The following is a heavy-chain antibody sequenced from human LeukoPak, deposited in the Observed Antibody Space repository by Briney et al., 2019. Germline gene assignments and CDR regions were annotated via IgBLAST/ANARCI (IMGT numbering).Heavy chain of an antibody. CDR2: ILSSGST. J-gene: IGHJ2*01. CDR3: ASKRTELLWFGESSGWYFDL. Sequence: SETLSLTCTVSGGSISSNTYYWSWIRQPAGKGLEWIGRILSSGSTGYNPSLKSRVTISVDTSKNQFSLQLSSVTAADTAVYYCASKRTELLWFGESSGWYFDLWGRGTLVTVSS. D-gene: IGHD3-10*01. V-gene: IGHV4-61*02. CDR1: GGSISSNTYY.